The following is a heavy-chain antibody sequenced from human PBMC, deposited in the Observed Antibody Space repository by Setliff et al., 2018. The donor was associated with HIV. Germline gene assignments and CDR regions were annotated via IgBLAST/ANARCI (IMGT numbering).Heavy chain of an antibody. D-gene: IGHD6-13*01. J-gene: IGHJ4*02. V-gene: IGHV1-2*06. CDR3: ARGVKGIATTGKYYFDY. CDR1: GYTFIDYF. Sequence: ASVKVSCKASGYTFIDYFIHWVRQAPGQGLEWVGRIKPDSRGTNYAQTFQGRVTMTRDTSVSTAYMELSRLKSDDTAVFYCARGVKGIATTGKYYFDYWGQGTLVTVSS. CDR2: IKPDSRGT.